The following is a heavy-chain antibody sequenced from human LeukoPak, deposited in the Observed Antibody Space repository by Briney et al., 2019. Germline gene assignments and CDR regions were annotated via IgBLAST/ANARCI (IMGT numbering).Heavy chain of an antibody. J-gene: IGHJ4*02. V-gene: IGHV1-18*01. CDR2: ISAYNGNT. CDR1: GYTFTSYG. CDR3: ARGVLVVTPRYFDY. D-gene: IGHD4-23*01. Sequence: ASVKVSCKASGYTFTSYGISWVRQAPGQGLEWMGWISAYNGNTNYAQKLQGRVTMTTDTSTSTAYMELRSLRAEDTAVYYCARGVLVVTPRYFDYWGQGTLVTVSS.